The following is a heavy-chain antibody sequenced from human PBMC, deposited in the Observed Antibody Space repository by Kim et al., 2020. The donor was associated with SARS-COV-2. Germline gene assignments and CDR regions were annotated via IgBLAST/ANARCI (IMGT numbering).Heavy chain of an antibody. CDR1: GFTFSAYD. D-gene: IGHD3-16*01. Sequence: GGSLRLSCATSGFTFSAYDMNWVRQAPGKGLEWLSFITKSSTTIYHADSVEGRFTISRDNAKNSLFLQMNSLRDEDTALYYCVRDRMGGAFDKWGQGAMGTVSS. J-gene: IGHJ3*02. CDR2: ITKSSTTI. CDR3: VRDRMGGAFDK. V-gene: IGHV3-48*02.